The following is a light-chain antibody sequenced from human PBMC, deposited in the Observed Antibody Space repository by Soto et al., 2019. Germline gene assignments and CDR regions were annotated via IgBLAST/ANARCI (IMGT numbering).Light chain of an antibody. V-gene: IGKV3-20*01. Sequence: EIGVTQSPVSLSLSPGERASISCRASQSVSSSFLAWYQQKPGQAPRLLIYNASSRATGIPDRFSGSGSGTDFTLTISRLEPEDFAVYYCQQYGNSPQTFGQGTKVDIK. CDR1: QSVSSSF. CDR3: QQYGNSPQT. CDR2: NAS. J-gene: IGKJ1*01.